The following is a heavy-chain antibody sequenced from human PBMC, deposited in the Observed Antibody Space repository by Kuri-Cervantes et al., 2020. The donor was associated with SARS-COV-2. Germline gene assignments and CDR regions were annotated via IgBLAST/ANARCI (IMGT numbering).Heavy chain of an antibody. Sequence: SVKVSCKASGGTFSSYAISWVRQAPGQGLEWMGGIIPIFGTANYAQKFQGRVTITADESTSTAYMELRSLRSDDTAVYYCARAPIKDIVLMVYKPENYYYYGMDVWGQGTTVTVSS. CDR1: GGTFSSYA. V-gene: IGHV1-69*13. CDR2: IIPIFGTA. CDR3: ARAPIKDIVLMVYKPENYYYYGMDV. J-gene: IGHJ6*02. D-gene: IGHD2-8*01.